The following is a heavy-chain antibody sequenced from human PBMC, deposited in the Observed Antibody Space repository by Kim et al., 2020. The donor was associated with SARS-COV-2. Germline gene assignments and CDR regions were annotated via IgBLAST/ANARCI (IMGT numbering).Heavy chain of an antibody. CDR3: ARIMVRGVISYYYYYGMDV. CDR2: ISYDGSNK. J-gene: IGHJ6*02. D-gene: IGHD3-10*01. Sequence: GGSLRLSCAASGFTFSSYAMHWVRQAPGKGLEWVAVISYDGSNKYYADSVKGRFTISRDNSKNTLYLQMNSLRAEDTAVYYCARIMVRGVISYYYYYGMDVWGQGTTVTVSS. CDR1: GFTFSSYA. V-gene: IGHV3-30*04.